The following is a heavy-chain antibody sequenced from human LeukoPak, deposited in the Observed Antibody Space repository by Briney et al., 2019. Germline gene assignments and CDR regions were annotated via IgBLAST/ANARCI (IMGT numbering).Heavy chain of an antibody. CDR3: ARQAHIVVVIAMTALDP. CDR1: GGSISSSSYY. D-gene: IGHD2-21*01. V-gene: IGHV4-39*01. CDR2: IYYSGST. J-gene: IGHJ5*02. Sequence: SETLSLTCTVSGGSISSSSYYWGWIRQPPGKGLEWIGSIYYSGSTYYNPSLKSRVTISVDTSKNQFSLKLSSVTAADTAVYYCARQAHIVVVIAMTALDPWGQGTLVTVSS.